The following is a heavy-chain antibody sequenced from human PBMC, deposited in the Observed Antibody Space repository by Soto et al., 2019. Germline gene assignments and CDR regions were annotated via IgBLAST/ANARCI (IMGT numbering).Heavy chain of an antibody. CDR3: AKEGYCSSTSCPRRYNWFDP. Sequence: EVQLLESGGGLVQPGGPLRLSCAASGFTFSSYAMSWVRQAPGKGLEWVSAISGSGGSTYYADSVKGRFTISRDNSKNTLYLQMNSLRAEDTAVYYCAKEGYCSSTSCPRRYNWFDPWGQGTLVTVSS. J-gene: IGHJ5*02. CDR2: ISGSGGST. CDR1: GFTFSSYA. V-gene: IGHV3-23*01. D-gene: IGHD2-2*01.